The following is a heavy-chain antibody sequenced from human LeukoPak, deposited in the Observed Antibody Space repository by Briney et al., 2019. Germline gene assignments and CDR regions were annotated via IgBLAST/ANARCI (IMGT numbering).Heavy chain of an antibody. J-gene: IGHJ4*02. Sequence: GGSLRLSCAASGFTFSSYGMHWVRQAPGKGLEWVAVIWYDGSNKYYADSVKGRFTISRDNSENTLYLQMNSLRAEDTAVYYCARDSGPGNSYFDYWGQGTLVTVSS. CDR2: IWYDGSNK. V-gene: IGHV3-33*01. D-gene: IGHD1-1*01. CDR3: ARDSGPGNSYFDY. CDR1: GFTFSSYG.